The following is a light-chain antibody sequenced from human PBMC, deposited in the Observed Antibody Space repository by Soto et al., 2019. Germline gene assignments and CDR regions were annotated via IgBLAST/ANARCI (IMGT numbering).Light chain of an antibody. V-gene: IGKV2-28*01. CDR1: QSLLHSNGYNY. Sequence: DIVMTQSPLSLPVTPGEPASISCRSSQSLLHSNGYNYLDWYLQKQGQSPQLLSYLGSNRASGVPDRFSGSGSGTDFTLKISRVEAEDVGVYYCMQAIQTPITFGQGTRLEI. CDR2: LGS. CDR3: MQAIQTPIT. J-gene: IGKJ5*01.